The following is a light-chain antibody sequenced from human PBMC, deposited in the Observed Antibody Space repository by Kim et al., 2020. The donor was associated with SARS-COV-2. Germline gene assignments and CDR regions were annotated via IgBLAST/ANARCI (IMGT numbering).Light chain of an antibody. CDR3: QQYNSYPLT. CDR1: QSISSR. Sequence: DIQMTQSPSTLSASIGDRVTITCRASQSISSRLAWYQQKPGKAPKFLIYKASNLESGVPSRFSGSGSGTEFTLTVSSLQPDDFATYYCQQYNSYPLTFGGGTKVEIK. V-gene: IGKV1-5*03. CDR2: KAS. J-gene: IGKJ4*01.